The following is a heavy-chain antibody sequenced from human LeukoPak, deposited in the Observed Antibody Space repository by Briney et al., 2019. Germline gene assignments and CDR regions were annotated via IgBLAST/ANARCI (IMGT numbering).Heavy chain of an antibody. D-gene: IGHD3-22*01. CDR2: INWNGGST. CDR1: GFTFSRYW. V-gene: IGHV3-20*04. CDR3: ASSDSSGAFDI. Sequence: GGSLRLSCAASGFTFSRYWMEWVRQAPGKGLEWVSGINWNGGSTGYADSVKGRFTISRDNAKNSLYLQMNSLRAEDTALYYCASSDSSGAFDIWGQGTMVTVSS. J-gene: IGHJ3*02.